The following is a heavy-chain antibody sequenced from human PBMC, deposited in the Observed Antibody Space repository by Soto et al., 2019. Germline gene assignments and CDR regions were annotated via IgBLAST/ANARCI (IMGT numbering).Heavy chain of an antibody. Sequence: EVQLVESGGGLVQPGGSLRLSCAASGFTFSSYSMNWVRQAPGKGLEWVSYISSSSSTIYYAVSVKGRFTISRDNAKNSLYLQMNSLRDEDTAVYYCARDLFGTTPLSYYYYGMDVWGQGTTVTVSS. D-gene: IGHD1-1*01. CDR2: ISSSSSTI. J-gene: IGHJ6*02. V-gene: IGHV3-48*02. CDR1: GFTFSSYS. CDR3: ARDLFGTTPLSYYYYGMDV.